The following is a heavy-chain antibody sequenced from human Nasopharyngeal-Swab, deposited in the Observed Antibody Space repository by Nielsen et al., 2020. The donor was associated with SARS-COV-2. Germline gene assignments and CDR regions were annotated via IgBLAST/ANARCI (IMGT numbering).Heavy chain of an antibody. CDR3: ARPQFRGGGDCHYYFDY. Sequence: GESLKISCAASGFTFSDYYMSWIRQAPGKGLEWVSYISSSGITIYYADSVKGRFTISRDNAKNSLYLQMNSLRAEDTAVYYCARPQFRGGGDCHYYFDYWGQGTLVTVSS. D-gene: IGHD2-21*02. CDR1: GFTFSDYY. J-gene: IGHJ4*02. CDR2: ISSSGITI. V-gene: IGHV3-11*01.